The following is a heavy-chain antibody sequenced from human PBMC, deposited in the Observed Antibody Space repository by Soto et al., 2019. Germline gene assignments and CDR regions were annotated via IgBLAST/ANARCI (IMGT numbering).Heavy chain of an antibody. CDR2: ISGSGGST. CDR1: GFTFSSYA. J-gene: IGHJ3*02. Sequence: EVQLLESGGGLVQPGGSLRLSCAASGFTFSSYAMSWVRQAPGTGLEWVSAISGSGGSTYYAYSVKGRFTISRDNSKNTRYLQLNSVRADDTAVYYCAKVLRDGSSWYGYAFDIWGKGTMVTVSS. V-gene: IGHV3-23*01. D-gene: IGHD6-13*01. CDR3: AKVLRDGSSWYGYAFDI.